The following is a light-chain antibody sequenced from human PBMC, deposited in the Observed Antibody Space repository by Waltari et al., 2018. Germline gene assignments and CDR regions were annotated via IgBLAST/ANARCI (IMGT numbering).Light chain of an antibody. V-gene: IGKV3-15*01. Sequence: EIVMTQSPATLSLSPGERVTLSCWASQSVSSNLAWYQQKPGQAPRLLIYAASTRATGLPARFSGSVSGTEFTLTITSLQSEDFAVYCCQQYYSWPLTFGGGTKVEIK. CDR1: QSVSSN. CDR2: AAS. CDR3: QQYYSWPLT. J-gene: IGKJ4*01.